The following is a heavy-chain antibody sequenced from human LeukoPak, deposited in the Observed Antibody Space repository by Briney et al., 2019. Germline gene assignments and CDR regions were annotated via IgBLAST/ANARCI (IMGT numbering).Heavy chain of an antibody. CDR1: GYSISSGYY. J-gene: IGHJ5*02. V-gene: IGHV4-38-2*02. D-gene: IGHD3-22*01. Sequence: PSETLSLTCTVSGYSISSGYYWGWIRQPPGKGLEWIGSIYHSGSTYYNPSLKSRVTISVDTSKNQFSLKLSSVTAADTAVYYCARLLPEGTYYYDRDWFDPWGQGTLVTVSS. CDR2: IYHSGST. CDR3: ARLLPEGTYYYDRDWFDP.